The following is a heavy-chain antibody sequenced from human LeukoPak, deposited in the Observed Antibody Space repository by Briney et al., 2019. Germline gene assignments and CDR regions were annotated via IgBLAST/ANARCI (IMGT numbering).Heavy chain of an antibody. V-gene: IGHV5-51*01. D-gene: IGHD1-26*01. J-gene: IGHJ6*04. CDR1: RYNFATYW. Sequence: GESLKISCKGFRYNFATYWIGWVRQMPGKGLEWMGTIYPRDSDTRYSPSFEGQVTISADTSISTTYLQWSSLEASDTAMYYCARHGAGATALDVWGKGTTVTVSS. CDR3: ARHGAGATALDV. CDR2: IYPRDSDT.